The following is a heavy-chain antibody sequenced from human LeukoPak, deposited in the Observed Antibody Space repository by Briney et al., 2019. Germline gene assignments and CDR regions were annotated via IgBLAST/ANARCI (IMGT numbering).Heavy chain of an antibody. J-gene: IGHJ4*02. Sequence: GESLRLSCAASGFTVSSNYMSWVRQPPGKGLEWVSVIYSTGSTYYAASVKGRFTISRDNSKSTLYFQMNSLRGEDTAVYYCARGSSSGFELDYWGQGTLVTVSS. V-gene: IGHV3-53*01. CDR3: ARGSSSGFELDY. CDR2: IYSTGST. D-gene: IGHD6-19*01. CDR1: GFTVSSNY.